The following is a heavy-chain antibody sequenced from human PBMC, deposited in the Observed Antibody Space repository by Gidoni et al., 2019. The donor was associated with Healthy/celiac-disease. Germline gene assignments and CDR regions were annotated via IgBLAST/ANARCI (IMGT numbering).Heavy chain of an antibody. V-gene: IGHV3-48*01. D-gene: IGHD2-21*01. J-gene: IGHJ4*02. CDR2: ISSSSSTI. CDR1: GITFSSYR. CDR3: ARGLPVALDY. Sequence: EVQLVESGGGLVQRGGSLRLSCAASGITFSSYRMNGFRQAPGKGLEWVSYISSSSSTIYYADSVKGRFTISRDNAKNSLYLQMNSLRAEDTAVYYCARGLPVALDYWGQGTLVTVSS.